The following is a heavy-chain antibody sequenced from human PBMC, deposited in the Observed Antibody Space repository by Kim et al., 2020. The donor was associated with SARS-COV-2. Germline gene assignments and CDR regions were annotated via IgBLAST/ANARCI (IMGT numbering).Heavy chain of an antibody. CDR2: INSDGSST. Sequence: GGSLRLSCAASGFTFSSYWMHWVRQAPGKGLVWVSRINSDGSSTSYADSVKGRFTISRDNAKNTLYLQMNSLRAEDTAVYYCARDQQQLGRGGYGMDVWGQGTTVTVSS. V-gene: IGHV3-74*01. CDR1: GFTFSSYW. CDR3: ARDQQQLGRGGYGMDV. D-gene: IGHD6-13*01. J-gene: IGHJ6*02.